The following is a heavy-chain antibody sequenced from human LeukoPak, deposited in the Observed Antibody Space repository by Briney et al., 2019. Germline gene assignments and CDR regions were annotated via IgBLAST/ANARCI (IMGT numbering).Heavy chain of an antibody. D-gene: IGHD6-13*01. CDR2: ISYDGSNK. CDR1: GFTFSSYA. J-gene: IGHJ4*02. CDR3: ARDRGGYSSSWYALDY. V-gene: IGHV3-30-3*01. Sequence: PGGSLRLSCAASGFTFSSYAMHWVRQAPGKGLEWVAVISYDGSNKYYADSVKGRFTISRDNSKNTLYLQMNSLRAEDTAVYYCARDRGGYSSSWYALDYWGQGTLVTVSS.